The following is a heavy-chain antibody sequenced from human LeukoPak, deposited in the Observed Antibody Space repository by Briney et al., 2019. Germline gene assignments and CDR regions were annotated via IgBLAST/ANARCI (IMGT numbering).Heavy chain of an antibody. CDR3: ARGRDGYNY. CDR2: ISAYNGNT. V-gene: IGHV1-18*01. J-gene: IGHJ4*02. D-gene: IGHD5-24*01. CDR1: VYTFTSYD. Sequence: SVQVSCKASVYTFTSYDINWLRQAPGQGLEWMGWISAYNGNTNYAQKLQGRVTMTTDTSTSTAYMELRSLRSDDTAVFYCARGRDGYNYWGQGTLVTVS.